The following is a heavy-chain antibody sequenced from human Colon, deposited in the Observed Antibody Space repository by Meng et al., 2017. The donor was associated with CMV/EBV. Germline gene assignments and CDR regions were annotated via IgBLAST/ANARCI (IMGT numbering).Heavy chain of an antibody. J-gene: IGHJ3*02. Sequence: GESLKISCAASGIILGDYVMHWVRQAPGKGLEWVAFIPSSGSNRNYADAVKGRFTISRDNSRNILFLQMNNLRPDDTAVYYFARGGGLDTLAAFDIWGQGTMVTVSS. CDR3: ARGGGLDTLAAFDI. CDR1: GIILGDYV. D-gene: IGHD1-1*01. CDR2: IPSSGSNR. V-gene: IGHV3-30*04.